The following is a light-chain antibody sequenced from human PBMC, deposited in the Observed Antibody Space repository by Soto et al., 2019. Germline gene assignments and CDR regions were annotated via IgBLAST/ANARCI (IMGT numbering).Light chain of an antibody. CDR2: DVS. CDR3: QQYDSYSLT. CDR1: QSINNL. Sequence: DIQVTQSPSSLSASVGDRVTITCRASQSINNLLAWYQQKPGKAPKFLIYDVSTVESGVPSRFSGSGSGTEFTLTISSLQPEDFATYYCQQYDSYSLTFGGGTKVDIK. J-gene: IGKJ4*01. V-gene: IGKV1-5*01.